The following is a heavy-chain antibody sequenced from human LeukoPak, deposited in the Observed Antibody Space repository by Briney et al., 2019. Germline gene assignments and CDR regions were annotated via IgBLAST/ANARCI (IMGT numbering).Heavy chain of an antibody. J-gene: IGHJ3*02. Sequence: PSETLSLTCAVYGGSFSGYYWSWIRQPPGNGLEWIGEINHSGSTNYNPSLKSRVTISVDTSKNQFSLKLSSVTAADTAVYYCAREALAARIRAFDIWGQGTMVTVSS. CDR2: INHSGST. D-gene: IGHD6-6*01. V-gene: IGHV4-34*01. CDR3: AREALAARIRAFDI. CDR1: GGSFSGYY.